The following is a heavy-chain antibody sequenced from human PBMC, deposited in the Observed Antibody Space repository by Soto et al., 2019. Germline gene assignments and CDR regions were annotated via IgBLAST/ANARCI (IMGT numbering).Heavy chain of an antibody. V-gene: IGHV3-48*01. CDR2: ISGGSSTI. D-gene: IGHD2-8*01. Sequence: CCASCGDTLCISVVTGSFQTKEKVWDWVSYISGGSSTIYYADSVKGRFTISRDNAENSLYLQMNSLRAEDTAVYYCARTFGSPAYYRSRDVWGTAITIT. CDR1: GDTLCISV. J-gene: IGHJ6*03. CDR3: ARTFGSPAYYRSRDV.